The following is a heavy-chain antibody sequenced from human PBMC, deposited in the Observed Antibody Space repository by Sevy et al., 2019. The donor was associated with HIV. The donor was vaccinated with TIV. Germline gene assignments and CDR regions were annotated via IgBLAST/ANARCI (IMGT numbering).Heavy chain of an antibody. CDR3: ARDFTIFGVVSGIDY. CDR2: ISDDSRYI. D-gene: IGHD3-3*01. CDR1: GFTFRTYS. Sequence: GGSLRLSCAASGFTFRTYSMNWVRQAPGKGLEWLSSISDDSRYIYYSDSVKGRFTISRANAKNLLYLQMNNLRVEDTATYYCARDFTIFGVVSGIDYRGQGNLVTVSS. J-gene: IGHJ4*02. V-gene: IGHV3-21*04.